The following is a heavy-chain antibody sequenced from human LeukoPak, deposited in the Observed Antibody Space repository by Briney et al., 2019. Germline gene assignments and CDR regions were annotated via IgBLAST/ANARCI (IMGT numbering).Heavy chain of an antibody. V-gene: IGHV3-9*01. CDR1: GFTFDDYA. CDR3: AGDRAFDI. CDR2: ISWNSGSI. Sequence: GGSLRLSCAASGFTFDDYAMHWVRQAPGKGLEWVSGISWNSGSIGYADSVKGRFTISRDNAKNSLYLQMNSLRAEDTAVYYCAGDRAFDIWGQGTMVTVSS. J-gene: IGHJ3*02.